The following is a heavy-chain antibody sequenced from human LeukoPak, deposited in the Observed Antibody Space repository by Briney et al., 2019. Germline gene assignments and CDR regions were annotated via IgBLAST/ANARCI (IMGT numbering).Heavy chain of an antibody. V-gene: IGHV3-7*01. CDR1: GFTFSSYS. CDR3: ATYNSLNRRDFQH. D-gene: IGHD3-22*01. Sequence: PGGSLRLSCAASGFTFSSYSMNWVRQAPGKGLEWVANIKHDGSETYYVDSVKGRFTISRDNAKNALYLQMNSLSVEDTAIYYCATYNSLNRRDFQHWGQGTLVTVSS. J-gene: IGHJ1*01. CDR2: IKHDGSET.